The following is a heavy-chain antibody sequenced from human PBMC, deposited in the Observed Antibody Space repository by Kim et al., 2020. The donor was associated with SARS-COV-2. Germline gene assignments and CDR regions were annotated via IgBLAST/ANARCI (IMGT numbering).Heavy chain of an antibody. D-gene: IGHD3-3*01. CDR3: ARTPTTIFGLVTHFDY. Sequence: SETLSLTCTVSGGSISSGCYYWIWIPQHPGKGLVWFGYYYYSGSTYSTPSLQSPVTISVATSQNSLSLNLSSVTAAATSYYSCARTPTTIFGLVTHFDY. V-gene: IGHV4-31*01. CDR1: GGSISSGCYY. CDR2: YYYSGST. J-gene: IGHJ4*01.